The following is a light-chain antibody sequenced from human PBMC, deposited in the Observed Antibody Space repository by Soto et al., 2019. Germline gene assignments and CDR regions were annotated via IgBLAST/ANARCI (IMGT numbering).Light chain of an antibody. J-gene: IGLJ3*02. CDR3: AAWDDILFAA. CDR2: SDD. V-gene: IGLV1-47*02. Sequence: QSALTQPPSASGTPGQTVTISCSGNNSNIGSNFVFWYQQFPGTAPKLLIHSDDQRPSGVPDRFSGSKSGTSASLAISGLRAEDEAEYHCAAWDDILFAAFGGGTQLTVL. CDR1: NSNIGSNF.